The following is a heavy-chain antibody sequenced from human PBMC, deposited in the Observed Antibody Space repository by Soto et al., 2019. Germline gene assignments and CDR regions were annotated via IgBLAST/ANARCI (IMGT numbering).Heavy chain of an antibody. J-gene: IGHJ4*02. V-gene: IGHV1-46*01. Sequence: ASVKVSCKASGYTFTSYYMHWVRQAPGQGLEWMGIINPSGGSTSYAQKFQGRVTMTRDTSTSTVYMELSSLRSEDTAVYYCARDRGNYDSSGYYYFDDSGQGTLVTVSS. CDR2: INPSGGST. CDR3: ARDRGNYDSSGYYYFDD. CDR1: GYTFTSYY. D-gene: IGHD3-22*01.